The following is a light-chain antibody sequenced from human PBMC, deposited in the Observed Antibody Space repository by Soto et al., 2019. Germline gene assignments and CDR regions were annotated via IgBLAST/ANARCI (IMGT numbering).Light chain of an antibody. CDR3: ATWDDSLKGV. V-gene: IGLV1-44*01. CDR1: TSNIGSHS. J-gene: IGLJ1*01. Sequence: QSVLTQPPSASGTPGQRVTISCSGSTSNIGSHSVNWFQHLPGTAPKLLINTNNQRPSGVPDRFSGYKSGTSASLVISGLQSEGEADYYCATWDDSLKGVFGTGTKVTVL. CDR2: TNN.